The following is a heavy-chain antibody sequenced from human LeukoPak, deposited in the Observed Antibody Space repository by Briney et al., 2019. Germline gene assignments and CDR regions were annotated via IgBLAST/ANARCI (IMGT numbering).Heavy chain of an antibody. CDR3: VKGADAMVRGLSDH. D-gene: IGHD3-10*01. J-gene: IGHJ4*02. V-gene: IGHV3-9*01. CDR1: GFTFDDCA. CDR2: ISWNSDTI. Sequence: GGSLRLSCAASGFTFDDCAMHWVRQAPGKGLEWVSGISWNSDTIAYADSVKGRYTISRDNAKNSLDLQMNSLRAEDTALYYCVKGADAMVRGLSDHWGQGTLVTVSS.